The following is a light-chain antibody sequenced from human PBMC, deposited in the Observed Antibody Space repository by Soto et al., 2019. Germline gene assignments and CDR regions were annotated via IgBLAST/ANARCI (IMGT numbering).Light chain of an antibody. Sequence: QSALTQPASVSGSPGQLITISCTGTSGDVGGSKYVAWYQHHPGKAPRLLISEVSNRPSGVSNRFSGSKSGNTASLTVSGLQPEDEADYYCSSRTSSSTYVFGTGTKLTVL. CDR3: SSRTSSSTYV. V-gene: IGLV2-14*01. CDR1: SGDVGGSKY. CDR2: EVS. J-gene: IGLJ1*01.